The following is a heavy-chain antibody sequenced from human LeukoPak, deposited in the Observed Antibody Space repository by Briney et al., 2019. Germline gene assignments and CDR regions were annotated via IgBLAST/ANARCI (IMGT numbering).Heavy chain of an antibody. Sequence: RASVKVSCKASGYTFTSYGISSVRQAPGQGLEWMGWISAYNGNTNYAQKLQGRVTMTTDTSTSTAYMELRSLRSDDTAVYYCARQDTAMVTGAFDIWGQGTMVTVSS. J-gene: IGHJ3*02. CDR2: ISAYNGNT. V-gene: IGHV1-18*01. D-gene: IGHD5-18*01. CDR1: GYTFTSYG. CDR3: ARQDTAMVTGAFDI.